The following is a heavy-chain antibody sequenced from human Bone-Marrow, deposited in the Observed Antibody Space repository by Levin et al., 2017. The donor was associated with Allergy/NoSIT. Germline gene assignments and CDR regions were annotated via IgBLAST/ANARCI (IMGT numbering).Heavy chain of an antibody. J-gene: IGHJ6*02. D-gene: IGHD3-10*01. Sequence: SQTLSLTCTVSRGSISTSYFSWIRPPPGKGLEWVAFISYSGSPTYNPSLKSRATISVDTSKNQFSLKLRSVTAADTAVYYCARIWFGELYGLDIWGQVTTVIVSS. CDR3: ARIWFGELYGLDI. V-gene: IGHV4-59*01. CDR2: ISYSGSP. CDR1: RGSISTSY.